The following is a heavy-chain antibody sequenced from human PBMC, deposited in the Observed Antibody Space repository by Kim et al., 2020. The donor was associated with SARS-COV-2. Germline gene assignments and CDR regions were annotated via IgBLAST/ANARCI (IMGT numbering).Heavy chain of an antibody. V-gene: IGHV3-30*04. CDR3: ARDLPKIRRSPQSSPMDV. CDR2: ISYDGSNK. CDR1: GFTFSSYA. Sequence: GGSLRLSCAASGFTFSSYAMHWVRQAPGKGLEWVAVISYDGSNKYYADSVKGRFTISRDNSKNTLYLQMNSLRAEDTAVYYCARDLPKIRRSPQSSPMDVWGQGTTVTVSS. D-gene: IGHD2-15*01. J-gene: IGHJ6*02.